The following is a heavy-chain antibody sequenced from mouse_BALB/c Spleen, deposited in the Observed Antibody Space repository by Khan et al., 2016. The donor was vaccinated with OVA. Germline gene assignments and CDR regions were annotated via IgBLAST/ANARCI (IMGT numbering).Heavy chain of an antibody. CDR3: ARLAYYYDSEGFAY. V-gene: IGHV5-6*01. CDR1: GFTFSTYG. CDR2: ISTGGHYT. J-gene: IGHJ3*01. Sequence: EVQLVESGGDLVEPGGSLKLSCAASGFTFSTYGMSWVRQTPDKRLEWVATISTGGHYTYYPDSVRGRFTISRDNAKNTLYLQMTSRKTEEKAMFYCARLAYYYDSEGFAYWGQGTLVTVSA. D-gene: IGHD1-1*01.